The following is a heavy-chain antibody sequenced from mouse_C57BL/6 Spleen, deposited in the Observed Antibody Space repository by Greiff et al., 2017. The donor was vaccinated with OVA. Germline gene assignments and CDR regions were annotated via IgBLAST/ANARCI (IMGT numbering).Heavy chain of an antibody. CDR1: GYTFTSYW. CDR3: ARIYYDYDDYAMDY. J-gene: IGHJ4*01. V-gene: IGHV1-55*01. Sequence: VQLQQSGAELVKPGASVKMSCKASGYTFTSYWITWVKQRPGQGLEWIGDIYPGSGSTNYNEKFKSKATLTVDTSSSTAYMQLSSLTSEDSAVYYCARIYYDYDDYAMDYWGQGTSVTVSS. CDR2: IYPGSGST. D-gene: IGHD2-4*01.